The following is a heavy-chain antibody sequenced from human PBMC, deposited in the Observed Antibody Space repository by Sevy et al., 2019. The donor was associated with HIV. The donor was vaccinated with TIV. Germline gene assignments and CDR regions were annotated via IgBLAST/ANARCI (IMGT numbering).Heavy chain of an antibody. CDR1: GYTFTSYD. V-gene: IGHV1-8*01. D-gene: IGHD3-16*01. Sequence: ASVKVSCKASGYTFTSYDIHWVRQATGQGLEWVGRMSPNSGNTNYAQKFQGRVTMTRNTSISTAYLELSSLRFDDTAVYYCAILGASYYYYMDVWGKGTTVTVSS. CDR3: AILGASYYYYMDV. J-gene: IGHJ6*03. CDR2: MSPNSGNT.